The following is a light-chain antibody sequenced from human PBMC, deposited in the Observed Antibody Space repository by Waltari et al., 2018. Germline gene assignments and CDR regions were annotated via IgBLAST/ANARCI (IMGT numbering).Light chain of an antibody. CDR1: QSVGSY. J-gene: IGKJ4*01. CDR3: QQRSNWPLT. V-gene: IGKV3-11*01. CDR2: DAS. Sequence: EIVLTQSPATLSLSPGERAALSCRASQSVGSYLGWYQQKPGQVPRLLIYDASHRATGIPARCSGRGSGTDSTLTISSLEPEDFAVYYCQQRSNWPLTFGGGTTVEIK.